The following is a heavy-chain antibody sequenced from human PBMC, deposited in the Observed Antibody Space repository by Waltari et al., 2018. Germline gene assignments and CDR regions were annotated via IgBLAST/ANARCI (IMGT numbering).Heavy chain of an antibody. J-gene: IGHJ4*02. CDR1: GGSFSGYY. CDR2: INHSGST. CDR3: ARRVVVVAATPHFDY. Sequence: QVQLQQWGAGLLKPSETLSLTCAVYGGSFSGYYWSWIRQPPGKGLEWIWEINHSGSTNYNPSLKSRVTISVDTSKNQFSLKLSSVTAADTAVYYCARRVVVVAATPHFDYWGQGTLVTVSS. V-gene: IGHV4-34*01. D-gene: IGHD2-15*01.